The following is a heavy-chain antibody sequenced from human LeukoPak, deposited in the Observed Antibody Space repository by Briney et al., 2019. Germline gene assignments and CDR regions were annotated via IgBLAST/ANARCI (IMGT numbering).Heavy chain of an antibody. Sequence: GGSLRLSCAASEFTFSGYAMGWVRQAPGKGLEWVSGLSGSGGSTYYADSVKGRFTISRDNSKNTLYLQMNSLRAEDTAVYYCARTRGYSYGTYYFDYWGQGTLVTVSS. D-gene: IGHD5-18*01. CDR2: LSGSGGST. CDR3: ARTRGYSYGTYYFDY. J-gene: IGHJ4*02. CDR1: EFTFSGYA. V-gene: IGHV3-23*01.